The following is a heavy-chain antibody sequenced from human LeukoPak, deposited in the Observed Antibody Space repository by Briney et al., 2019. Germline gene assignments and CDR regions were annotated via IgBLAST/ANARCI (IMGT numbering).Heavy chain of an antibody. CDR1: GFTFDDYA. J-gene: IGHJ4*02. CDR2: ISWNSGSI. V-gene: IGHV3-9*01. Sequence: GGSLRLSCAASGFTFDDYAMHWVRQAPGKGLEWVSGISWNSGSIGYADSVKGRFTISRDNAKNSLYLQMDSLRAEDTAVYYCASSLTMVRGDYWGQGTLVTVSS. D-gene: IGHD3-10*01. CDR3: ASSLTMVRGDY.